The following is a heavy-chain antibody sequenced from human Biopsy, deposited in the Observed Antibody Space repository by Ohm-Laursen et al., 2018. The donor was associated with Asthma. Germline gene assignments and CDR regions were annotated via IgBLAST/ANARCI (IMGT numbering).Heavy chain of an antibody. V-gene: IGHV1-69*13. J-gene: IGHJ6*02. Sequence: ASVKVSCKTSGDTFSSCGVNWVRQAPGQGLEWMGEIIPIYRTTNYAQKFQGRVTITADESTSTAYMELSSLRADDTAVYYCARGGYYGDRRYHDGMDVWGQGTTVTVSS. CDR3: ARGGYYGDRRYHDGMDV. D-gene: IGHD4-17*01. CDR1: GDTFSSCG. CDR2: IIPIYRTT.